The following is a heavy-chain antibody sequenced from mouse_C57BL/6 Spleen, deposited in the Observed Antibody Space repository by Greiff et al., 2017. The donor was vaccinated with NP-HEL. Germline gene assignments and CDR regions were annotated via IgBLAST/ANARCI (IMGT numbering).Heavy chain of an antibody. D-gene: IGHD2-2*01. CDR3: ARKVTTMVTTGDYALDY. J-gene: IGHJ4*01. CDR1: GYSFTGYF. CDR2: INPYNGDT. V-gene: IGHV1-37*01. Sequence: VQLQQSGPELVKPGASVKISCKASGYSFTGYFMNWVKQSHGKSLEWIGRINPYNGDTFYNQKFKGKATLTVDKSSSTADMELLSLTSEDFAVYYWARKVTTMVTTGDYALDYWGQGTSVTVSS.